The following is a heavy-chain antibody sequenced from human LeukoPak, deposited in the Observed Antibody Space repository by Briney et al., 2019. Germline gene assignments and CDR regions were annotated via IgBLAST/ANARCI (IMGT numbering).Heavy chain of an antibody. J-gene: IGHJ6*02. D-gene: IGHD3-10*01. Sequence: GGSLRLSCAASGFTFSDYYMSWIRQAPGKGLEWVSYISGSSSKTDYADSVKGRFTISRDNAKNSLYLQMNSLRAEDTAVYYCARDRGYAMDVWGQGTTVTVSS. CDR1: GFTFSDYY. CDR2: ISGSSSKT. V-gene: IGHV3-11*06. CDR3: ARDRGYAMDV.